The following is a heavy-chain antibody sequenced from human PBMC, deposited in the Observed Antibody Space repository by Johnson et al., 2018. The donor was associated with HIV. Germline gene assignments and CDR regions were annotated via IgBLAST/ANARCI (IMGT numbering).Heavy chain of an antibody. Sequence: QVQLVESGGGVVQSGRSLRLSCAASGFSFSYYGMHWVRQAPGKGLEWVAVIWYDGSNKYYAESVKGRFTISRDNSKSTMYLQVNSLRVEDTAVYYCVKDRGRPGIPAGFDIWGQGTMVTVSS. D-gene: IGHD3-10*01. J-gene: IGHJ3*02. V-gene: IGHV3-33*06. CDR3: VKDRGRPGIPAGFDI. CDR1: GFSFSYYG. CDR2: IWYDGSNK.